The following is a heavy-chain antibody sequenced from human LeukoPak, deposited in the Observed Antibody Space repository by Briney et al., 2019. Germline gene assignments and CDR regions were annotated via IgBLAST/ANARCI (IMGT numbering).Heavy chain of an antibody. CDR1: GFTFSSYW. V-gene: IGHV3-15*01. J-gene: IGHJ4*02. D-gene: IGHD6-13*01. Sequence: PGGSLRLSCAASGFTFSSYWMSWVRQAPGKGLEWVGRIKSKTDGGTTDYAAPVKGRFTISRDDSKNTLYLQMNSLKSEDTAVYYCTTDTYSSSWNFDYWGQGTLVTVSS. CDR2: IKSKTDGGTT. CDR3: TTDTYSSSWNFDY.